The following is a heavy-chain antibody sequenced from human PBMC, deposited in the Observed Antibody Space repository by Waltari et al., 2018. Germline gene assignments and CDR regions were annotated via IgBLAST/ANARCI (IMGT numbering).Heavy chain of an antibody. CDR1: GFTFSRYW. CDR2: INYDGSQK. V-gene: IGHV3-7*01. D-gene: IGHD2-2*01. CDR3: AKSRGFEY. J-gene: IGHJ4*02. Sequence: EVQLVESGGDLVQPGGSLRLSCAASGFTFSRYWMSGVRQTPGKGLEWVANINYDGSQKYYADSVKGRFTTSRDNARNSVYLQMHSLRVEDTAVYYCAKSRGFEYWGQGALVTVSS.